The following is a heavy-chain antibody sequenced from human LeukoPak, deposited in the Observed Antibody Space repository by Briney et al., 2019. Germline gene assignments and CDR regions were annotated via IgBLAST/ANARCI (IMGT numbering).Heavy chain of an antibody. Sequence: GASVKVSCKASGYTFTSYYMHWVRQAPGQGFEWMGIINPSGGSTSYAQKFQGRVTMTRDTSTSTVYMELSSLRSEDTAVYYCARDYSGGSSSGGSDYWGQGTLVTVSS. CDR3: ARDYSGGSSSGGSDY. CDR2: INPSGGST. D-gene: IGHD2-15*01. CDR1: GYTFTSYY. V-gene: IGHV1-46*01. J-gene: IGHJ4*02.